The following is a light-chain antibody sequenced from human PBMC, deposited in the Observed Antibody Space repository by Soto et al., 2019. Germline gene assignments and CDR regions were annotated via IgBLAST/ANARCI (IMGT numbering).Light chain of an antibody. CDR1: QSISSY. CDR3: QQSYSSPIT. Sequence: DIQMTQSPSSLSASVGDRVTITCRASQSISSYLNWYQQKPGKAPNLLIFGASSLQSGVPSRFSGSGSGTHFILTITSLQPEDFATYYCQQSYSSPITLGQGTRLEIK. CDR2: GAS. V-gene: IGKV1-39*01. J-gene: IGKJ5*01.